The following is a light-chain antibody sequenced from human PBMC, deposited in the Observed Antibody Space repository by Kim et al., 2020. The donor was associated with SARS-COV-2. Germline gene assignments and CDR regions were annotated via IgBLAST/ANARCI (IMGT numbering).Light chain of an antibody. J-gene: IGLJ3*02. CDR3: QVWDSSSDHRV. V-gene: IGLV3-21*04. CDR2: YDS. Sequence: PGKRARITCGGNNIGSKRVLWYQQKPGKAPVLVIYYDSDRPSGIPERFSGSNSGNTATLTISRVEAGDEADYYCQVWDSSSDHRVFGGGTQLTVL. CDR1: NIGSKR.